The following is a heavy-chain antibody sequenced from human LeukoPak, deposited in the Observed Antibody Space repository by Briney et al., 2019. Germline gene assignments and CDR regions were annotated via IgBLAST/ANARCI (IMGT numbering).Heavy chain of an antibody. V-gene: IGHV4-30-2*01. CDR3: ARAYYDILTGYHFDI. Sequence: SQTLSLTCAASGGSISSGGYSWSWIRQPPGKGLEWIGYIYRSGSTYYNPSLKSRVTISVDRSKNQFSLKLSSVTAADTAVYYCARAYYDILTGYHFDIWGQGTMVTVSS. CDR2: IYRSGST. J-gene: IGHJ3*02. CDR1: GGSISSGGYS. D-gene: IGHD3-9*01.